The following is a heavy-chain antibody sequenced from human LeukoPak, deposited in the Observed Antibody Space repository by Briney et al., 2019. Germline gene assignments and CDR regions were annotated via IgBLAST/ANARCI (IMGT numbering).Heavy chain of an antibody. D-gene: IGHD6-13*01. CDR2: IRYDGSNK. V-gene: IGHV3-30*02. CDR1: GFTFSSYG. Sequence: GGSLRLSCAASGFTFSSYGMHWVRQAPGKGLEWVAFIRYDGSNKYYADSVKGRFTISRDNSKSTLYLQMNSLRAEDTAVYYCAKASSSPLPFDYWGQGTLVTVSS. CDR3: AKASSSPLPFDY. J-gene: IGHJ4*02.